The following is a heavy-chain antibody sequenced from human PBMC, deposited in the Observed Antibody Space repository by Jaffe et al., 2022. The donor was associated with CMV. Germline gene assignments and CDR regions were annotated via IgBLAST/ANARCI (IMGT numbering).Heavy chain of an antibody. V-gene: IGHV3-23*04. Sequence: EVQLVESGGGLVQPGGSLRLSCAASGFTFNSYSMTWARQAPGKGLEWVSGISVNGDSTYYADSVKGRFTVSRDNSKNTVTLQMNSLRADDTALYFCVKNFFFPHDAFHMWGQGTMVTVSS. CDR3: VKNFFFPHDAFHM. CDR1: GFTFNSYS. CDR2: ISVNGDST. J-gene: IGHJ3*02.